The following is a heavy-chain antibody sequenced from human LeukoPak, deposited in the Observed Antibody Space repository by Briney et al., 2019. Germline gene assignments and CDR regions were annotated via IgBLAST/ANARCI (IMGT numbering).Heavy chain of an antibody. D-gene: IGHD1-26*01. CDR1: GFTFSSYA. CDR2: ISSNGGST. J-gene: IGHJ4*02. Sequence: GGSLRLSCEASGFTFSSYAMHWVRQAPGKGLEYVSAISSNGGSTYYADSVKGRFTISRDNAKNSLFLQMSSLRDEDTAVYYCARRERQSGNYYYFDYWGQGTLVTVSS. V-gene: IGHV3-64*04. CDR3: ARRERQSGNYYYFDY.